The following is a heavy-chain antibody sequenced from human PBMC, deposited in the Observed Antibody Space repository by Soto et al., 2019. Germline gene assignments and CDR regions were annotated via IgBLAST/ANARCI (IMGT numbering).Heavy chain of an antibody. Sequence: GGSLRLSCAASGFTFSSYAMHWVRQAPGKGLEWVAVISYDGSNKYYADSVKGRFTISRDNSKNTLYLQMTSLRAEDTAVYYCAKCRGMTELPTRPDYYYYYGMDVWGQGTTVTVSS. D-gene: IGHD1-26*01. J-gene: IGHJ6*02. CDR2: ISYDGSNK. CDR3: AKCRGMTELPTRPDYYYYYGMDV. CDR1: GFTFSSYA. V-gene: IGHV3-30*18.